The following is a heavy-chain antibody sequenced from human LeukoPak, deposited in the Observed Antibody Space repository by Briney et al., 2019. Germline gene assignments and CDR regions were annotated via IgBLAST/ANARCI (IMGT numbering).Heavy chain of an antibody. CDR1: RYTFTSYY. V-gene: IGHV1-46*01. CDR3: ARGFFQPNGMDV. J-gene: IGHJ6*02. CDR2: INPSGGST. D-gene: IGHD1-14*01. Sequence: ASVKVSCKASRYTFTSYYMHWVRQAPGQGLEWMGIINPSGGSTSYAQKFQGRVTMTRGTSTSTVYMELSSLRSEDTAVYYCARGFFQPNGMDVWGQGTTVTVSS.